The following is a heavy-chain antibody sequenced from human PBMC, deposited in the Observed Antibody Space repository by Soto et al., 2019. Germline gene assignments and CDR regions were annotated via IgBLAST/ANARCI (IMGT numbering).Heavy chain of an antibody. CDR3: ARVGGSGSYYILSKEDSYYYYGMDV. J-gene: IGHJ6*02. V-gene: IGHV3-30-3*01. CDR2: ISYDGSNK. CDR1: GFTFSSYA. D-gene: IGHD3-10*01. Sequence: QVQLVESGGGVVQPGRSLRLSCAASGFTFSSYAMHWVRQAPGKGLEWVAVISYDGSNKYYADSVKGRFTISRDNSKNTLYLQMNSLRAEDTAVYYCARVGGSGSYYILSKEDSYYYYGMDVWGQGTTVTVSS.